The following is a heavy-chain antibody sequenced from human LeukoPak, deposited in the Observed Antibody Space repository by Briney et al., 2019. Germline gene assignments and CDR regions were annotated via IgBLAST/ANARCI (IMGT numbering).Heavy chain of an antibody. CDR3: ATLQDSGPDEYFDL. J-gene: IGHJ2*01. Sequence: GESLKISCKGSGYNFATYWLGGVRQMPGKGLEWMGIFYPGDSDTRYNPSFQGQVTISADKSISSAYLQWNSLKASDTAMYYCATLQDSGPDEYFDLWGRGTLVTVSS. V-gene: IGHV5-51*01. CDR2: FYPGDSDT. D-gene: IGHD1-26*01. CDR1: GYNFATYW.